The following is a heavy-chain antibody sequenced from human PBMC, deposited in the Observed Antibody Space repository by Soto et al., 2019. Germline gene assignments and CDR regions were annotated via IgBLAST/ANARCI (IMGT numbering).Heavy chain of an antibody. Sequence: GGSLRLSCAASGFTFSSYSMNWVRQAPGKGLEWVSSISSISSYIYYADSVKGRFTISRDNAKNSLYLQMNSLRAEDTAVYYCARDEGSGYDYWGQGTLVTVSS. J-gene: IGHJ4*02. D-gene: IGHD5-12*01. CDR2: ISSISSYI. V-gene: IGHV3-21*01. CDR1: GFTFSSYS. CDR3: ARDEGSGYDY.